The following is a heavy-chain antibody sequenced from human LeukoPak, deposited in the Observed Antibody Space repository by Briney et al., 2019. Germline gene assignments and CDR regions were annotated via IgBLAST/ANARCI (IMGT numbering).Heavy chain of an antibody. CDR3: AGESPHCSGVSCFFDY. V-gene: IGHV3-48*03. CDR1: GFTFSGYE. Sequence: GGSLRLSCAASGFTFSGYEMNWVRQAPGKGLEWVSYITSSGRTRYYADSVKGRFTLSRDNAKNSLYLQMNSLRAEDTAIYYCAGESPHCSGVSCFFDYWGQGTLVTVSS. CDR2: ITSSGRTR. J-gene: IGHJ4*02. D-gene: IGHD2-15*01.